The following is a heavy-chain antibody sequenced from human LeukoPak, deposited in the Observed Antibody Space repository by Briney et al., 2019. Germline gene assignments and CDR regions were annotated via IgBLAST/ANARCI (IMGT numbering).Heavy chain of an antibody. CDR2: MNPKSNNR. CDR3: AKDRLRFLEWFTSFDY. D-gene: IGHD3-3*01. J-gene: IGHJ4*02. V-gene: IGHV1-8*03. CDR1: GYTFTNYD. Sequence: ASVKVSCKASGYTFTNYDVNWVRQATGQGLEWMGWMNPKSNNRGYAQKFQGRVTITTDTSISTVYMELSSLGSEDSAVYYCAKDRLRFLEWFTSFDYWGQGTLVTVSS.